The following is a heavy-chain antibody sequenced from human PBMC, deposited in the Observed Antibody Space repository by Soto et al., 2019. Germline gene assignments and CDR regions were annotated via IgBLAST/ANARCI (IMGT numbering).Heavy chain of an antibody. Sequence: QVQLVQSGAEVKKPGASVKVSCKASGYTFTRSGISWVRQAPGQGLEWMGWISTYNGYTNYAQTFQGRVTMTTDTSTSTVYMELRSLRSADTAVYYCAREGVAPYYYYGMDVWGQGTPVTVSS. V-gene: IGHV1-18*01. D-gene: IGHD5-12*01. J-gene: IGHJ6*02. CDR2: ISTYNGYT. CDR1: GYTFTRSG. CDR3: AREGVAPYYYYGMDV.